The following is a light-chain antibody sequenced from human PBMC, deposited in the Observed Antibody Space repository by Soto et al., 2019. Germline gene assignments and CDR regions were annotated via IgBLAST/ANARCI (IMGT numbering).Light chain of an antibody. CDR3: QHYNSYSEA. J-gene: IGKJ1*01. CDR1: QTISSW. CDR2: KAS. Sequence: DIQMTHSPSTLSGSVGDRVTITCRASQTISSWLAWYQQKPGKAPKLLIYKASTLKSGVPSRFSGSGSGTEFTITISSLQPDDFATYYCQHYNSYSEAFGQGTKVDIK. V-gene: IGKV1-5*03.